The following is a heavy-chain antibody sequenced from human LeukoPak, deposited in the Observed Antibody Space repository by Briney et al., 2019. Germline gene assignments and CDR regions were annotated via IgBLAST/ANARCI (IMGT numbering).Heavy chain of an antibody. Sequence: GGSLRLSCAASGFTFSSYSMNWVRQAPGKGLEWVSSIGSSSSYIYYADSVKGRFTISRDNAKNSLYLQMNSLRAEDTAVYYCARMAAVAGTDDYWGQGTLVTVSS. CDR1: GFTFSSYS. CDR3: ARMAAVAGTDDY. V-gene: IGHV3-21*01. CDR2: IGSSSSYI. D-gene: IGHD6-19*01. J-gene: IGHJ4*02.